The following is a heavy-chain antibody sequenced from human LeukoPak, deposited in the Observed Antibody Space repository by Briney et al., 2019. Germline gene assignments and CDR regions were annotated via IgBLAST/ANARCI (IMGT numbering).Heavy chain of an antibody. CDR3: ARDGLPAVDRWFDP. CDR1: GGSISSGSYY. J-gene: IGHJ5*02. CDR2: IYTSGST. V-gene: IGHV4-61*02. Sequence: PSQTLSLTCTVSGGSISSGSYYWSWIRQPAGKGPEWIGRIYTSGSTNYNPPLKSRVTISVDTSKNQFSLKLSSVTAADTAVYYCARDGLPAVDRWFDPWGQGTLVTVSS. D-gene: IGHD3-22*01.